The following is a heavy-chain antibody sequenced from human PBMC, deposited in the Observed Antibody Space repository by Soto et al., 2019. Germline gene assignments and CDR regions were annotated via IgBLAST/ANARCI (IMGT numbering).Heavy chain of an antibody. D-gene: IGHD5-18*01. J-gene: IGHJ6*02. Sequence: SETLSLTSTVSGGSISNVGYYWIWIRPHPGKGLEWIGYIYYNRSTYYHPHLKSRVTISVDTSKNQFSLKLSSVTAADTAVFYCARLGYSYPYYYYGMDVWGQGTTVTVSS. CDR2: IYYNRST. CDR1: GGSISNVGYY. CDR3: ARLGYSYPYYYYGMDV. V-gene: IGHV4-31*03.